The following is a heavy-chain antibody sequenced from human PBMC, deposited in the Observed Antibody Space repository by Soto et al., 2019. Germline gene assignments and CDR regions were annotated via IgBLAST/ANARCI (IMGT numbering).Heavy chain of an antibody. J-gene: IGHJ4*02. CDR1: GDTFTSYG. CDR3: ARGKNDILTGYYYFDY. CDR2: ISAYNGNT. Sequence: ASVKVSCKASGDTFTSYGISWVRQAPGQGLEWMGWISAYNGNTNYAQKLQGRVTMTTDTSTSTAYMELRSLRSDDTAVYYCARGKNDILTGYYYFDYWGQGTLVTVSS. V-gene: IGHV1-18*01. D-gene: IGHD3-9*01.